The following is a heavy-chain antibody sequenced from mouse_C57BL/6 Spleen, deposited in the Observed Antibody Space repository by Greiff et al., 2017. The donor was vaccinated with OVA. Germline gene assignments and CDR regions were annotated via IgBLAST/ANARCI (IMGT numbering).Heavy chain of an antibody. CDR3: ARYLHDYDAMDY. CDR1: GFTFSDYG. V-gene: IGHV5-17*01. D-gene: IGHD5-1*01. J-gene: IGHJ4*01. Sequence: EVKLMESGGGLVKPGGSLKLSCAASGFTFSDYGMHWVRQAPEKGLEWVAYISSGSSTIYYADTVKGRFTISRDNAKNTLFLQMTSLRSEDTAMYYCARYLHDYDAMDYWGQGTSVTVSS. CDR2: ISSGSSTI.